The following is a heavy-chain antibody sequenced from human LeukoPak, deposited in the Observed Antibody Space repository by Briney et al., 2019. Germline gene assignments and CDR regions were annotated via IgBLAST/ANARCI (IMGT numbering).Heavy chain of an antibody. V-gene: IGHV3-21*01. D-gene: IGHD6-19*01. CDR3: ARDEHSSGWYYFDY. J-gene: IGHJ4*02. CDR2: ISSSSSYI. CDR1: GFTYNRCV. Sequence: GGSLRLSCAASGFTYNRCVMHWVRQAPGEGLEWVSSISSSSSYIYYADSVKGRFTISRDNTKNSLYLQMNSLRAEDTAVYYCARDEHSSGWYYFDYWGQGTLVTVSS.